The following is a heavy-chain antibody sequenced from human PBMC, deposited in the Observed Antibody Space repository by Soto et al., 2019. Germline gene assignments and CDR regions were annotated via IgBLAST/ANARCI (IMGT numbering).Heavy chain of an antibody. CDR2: IIPIFGTA. J-gene: IGHJ4*02. Sequence: ASVKVSCKASGGTFSSYAISWVRQAPGQGLEWMGGIIPIFGTANYAQKFQGRVTITAYESTSTAYMELSSLRSEDTAVYYCARRRRERDLYSSSWYEYYFDYWGQGTLVTVSS. CDR1: GGTFSSYA. D-gene: IGHD6-13*01. V-gene: IGHV1-69*13. CDR3: ARRRRERDLYSSSWYEYYFDY.